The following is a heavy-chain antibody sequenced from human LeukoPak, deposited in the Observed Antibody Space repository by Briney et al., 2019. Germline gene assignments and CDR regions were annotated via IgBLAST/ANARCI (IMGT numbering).Heavy chain of an antibody. CDR3: ASTVTTDY. Sequence: GGSLRLSCAASGFTFDDYAMHWIRQAPGKGLEWVSGISWNSGSIGYADSVKGRFTISRDNAKNSLYLQMNSLRAEDTAVYYCASTVTTDYWGQGTLVTVSS. CDR1: GFTFDDYA. J-gene: IGHJ4*02. D-gene: IGHD4-17*01. V-gene: IGHV3-9*01. CDR2: ISWNSGSI.